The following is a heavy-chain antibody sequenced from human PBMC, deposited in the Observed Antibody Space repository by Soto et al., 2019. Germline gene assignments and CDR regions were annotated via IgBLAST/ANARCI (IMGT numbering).Heavy chain of an antibody. CDR2: MYNTGST. CDR3: ARDLWGYCGTDCYPLDV. Sequence: SETLSLTCTVSGGSISSYYWSWIRQPPGKGLEWIGYMYNTGSTVYNPSLKSRVTISVDTSKNQLSLKLNAVTAADTAVYYCARDLWGYCGTDCYPLDVWGQGTTVTVSS. V-gene: IGHV4-59*01. J-gene: IGHJ6*02. CDR1: GGSISSYY. D-gene: IGHD2-21*02.